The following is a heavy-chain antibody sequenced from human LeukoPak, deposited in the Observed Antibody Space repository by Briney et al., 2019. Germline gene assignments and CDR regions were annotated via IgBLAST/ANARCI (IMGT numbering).Heavy chain of an antibody. CDR1: GGSISSYY. CDR3: ARSPGIAVVDY. CDR2: IYYSGST. D-gene: IGHD6-19*01. V-gene: IGHV4-59*12. Sequence: SETLSLTCTVSGGSISSYYWSWIRQPPGKGLEWIGYIYYSGSTNYNPSLKSRVTISVDTSKNQFSLKLSSVTAADTAVYYCARSPGIAVVDYWGQGTLVTVSS. J-gene: IGHJ4*02.